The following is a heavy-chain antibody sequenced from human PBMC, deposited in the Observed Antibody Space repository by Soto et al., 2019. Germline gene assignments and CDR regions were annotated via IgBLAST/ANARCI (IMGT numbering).Heavy chain of an antibody. J-gene: IGHJ3*02. V-gene: IGHV3-48*03. Sequence: GGSLRLSCVASGFTFSSYEMNWVRQAPGKGLEWVSYISSSGSTIYYADSVKGRFTISRDNAKNSLYLQMNSLRAEDTAVYYCARSNTYYDFWSGYYAFDIWGQGTMVTVSS. D-gene: IGHD3-3*01. CDR2: ISSSGSTI. CDR3: ARSNTYYDFWSGYYAFDI. CDR1: GFTFSSYE.